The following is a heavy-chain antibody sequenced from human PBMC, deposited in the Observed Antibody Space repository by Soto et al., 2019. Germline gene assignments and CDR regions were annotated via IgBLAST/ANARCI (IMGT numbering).Heavy chain of an antibody. CDR2: IIPIFGTA. J-gene: IGHJ5*02. Sequence: QVQLVQSGAEVKKPGSSVKVSCTASGGTFSSYAISWVRQAPGQGLEWMGGIIPIFGTANYAQKFQGRVTITADESTSTAYMELSSLRSEDTAVYYCARGSGGCSGGSCRGFDPWGQGTLVTVSS. V-gene: IGHV1-69*01. CDR1: GGTFSSYA. CDR3: ARGSGGCSGGSCRGFDP. D-gene: IGHD2-15*01.